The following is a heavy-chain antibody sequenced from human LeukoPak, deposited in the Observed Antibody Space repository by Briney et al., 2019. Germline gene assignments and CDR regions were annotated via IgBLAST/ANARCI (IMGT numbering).Heavy chain of an antibody. Sequence: ASVKVSCKASGYTFTSYGISWVRQAPGQGLEWMGWISAYNGSTNYAQKLQGRVTMTTDTSTSTAYMELRSLRSDDTAVYYCARVDPYYYYMDVWAKGPRSPSP. CDR1: GYTFTSYG. J-gene: IGHJ6*03. V-gene: IGHV1-18*01. CDR3: ARVDPYYYYMDV. CDR2: ISAYNGST. D-gene: IGHD3/OR15-3a*01.